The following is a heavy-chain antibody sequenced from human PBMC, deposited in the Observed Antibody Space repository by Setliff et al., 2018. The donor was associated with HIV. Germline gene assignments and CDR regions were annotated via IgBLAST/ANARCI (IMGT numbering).Heavy chain of an antibody. CDR1: GFSFSTYE. Sequence: GGSLRLSCAASGFSFSTYEMNWVRQAPGKGLEWVSYISSSGDHTLYADSVKGRFTISRDNAKNSLYLQMNSLRAEDTAVYYCARVAKLWFGESIFYFDYWGQGTLVTVSS. CDR3: ARVAKLWFGESIFYFDY. J-gene: IGHJ4*02. V-gene: IGHV3-48*03. D-gene: IGHD3-10*01. CDR2: ISSSGDHT.